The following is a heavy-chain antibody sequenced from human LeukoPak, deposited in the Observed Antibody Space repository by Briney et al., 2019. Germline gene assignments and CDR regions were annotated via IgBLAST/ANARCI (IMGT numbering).Heavy chain of an antibody. V-gene: IGHV3-33*01. J-gene: IGHJ6*04. CDR3: AREGRDTAGSRLAEDV. CDR1: GFTFSSYG. Sequence: PGRSLGLSCAASGFTFSSYGMHWVRQAPGKGLEWVAVIWYDGSNKYYADSVKGRFTISRDNSKNTLYLQMNSLRVEDTAVYYCAREGRDTAGSRLAEDVWGKGTTVTVSS. CDR2: IWYDGSNK. D-gene: IGHD5-18*01.